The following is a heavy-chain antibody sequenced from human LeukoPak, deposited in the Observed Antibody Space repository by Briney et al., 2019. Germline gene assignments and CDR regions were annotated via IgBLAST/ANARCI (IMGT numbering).Heavy chain of an antibody. J-gene: IGHJ5*02. D-gene: IGHD3-22*01. CDR3: ARAAGYYDRSGYRRANWFDP. Sequence: GGSVKVSCKASGYTFTRYSMHSVRQAPGQGLEWRGWINPNRDGTNYAQKVQGRVTMTRHTSISTAYMEPSRLRSDDTAVDYSARAAGYYDRSGYRRANWFDPWGQGTLVTVSS. CDR1: GYTFTRYS. V-gene: IGHV1-2*02. CDR2: INPNRDGT.